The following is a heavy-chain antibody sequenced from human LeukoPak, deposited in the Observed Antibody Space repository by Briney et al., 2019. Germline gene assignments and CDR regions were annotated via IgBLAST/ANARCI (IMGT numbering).Heavy chain of an antibody. CDR2: ISWNSGSI. Sequence: GGSLRLSCAASGFTFDDYAMHWVRHAPGKGLEGVSGISWNSGSIGYADSVKGRFTISRDNAKNSLYLQMNSLRAEDTALYYCAKDVYSGYASAPDPWGQGTLVTVSS. CDR1: GFTFDDYA. D-gene: IGHD5-12*01. V-gene: IGHV3-9*01. J-gene: IGHJ5*02. CDR3: AKDVYSGYASAPDP.